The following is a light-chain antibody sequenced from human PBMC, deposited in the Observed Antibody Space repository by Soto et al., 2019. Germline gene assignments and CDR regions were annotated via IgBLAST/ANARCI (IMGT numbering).Light chain of an antibody. CDR1: QSVSSSF. V-gene: IGKV3-20*01. J-gene: IGKJ2*01. CDR2: GAS. Sequence: EIVLTQSPGTLSLSPGERATLSCRASQSVSSSFLAWYQQKPGQAPRLLIYGASSRATGIPDRFSGSGSGTDFTLNISRLEPEDFAVYYYQHYCNSPLYTFDQGTKLEIK. CDR3: QHYCNSPLYT.